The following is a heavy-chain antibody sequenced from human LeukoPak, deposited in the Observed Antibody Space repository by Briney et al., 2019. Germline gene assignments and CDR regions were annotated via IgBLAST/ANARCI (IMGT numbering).Heavy chain of an antibody. D-gene: IGHD3-22*01. V-gene: IGHV4-30-4*08. J-gene: IGHJ2*01. CDR2: IYSSGNT. CDR1: GDSISSGHNY. Sequence: SETLSLTCSVSGDSISSGHNYWGWIRQSPGKGLEWIASIYSSGNTHSNPSLKSRVTISVDTSKNQFSLKLSSVTAADTAVYYCARKGNYYDLPWYFDLWGRGTLVTVSS. CDR3: ARKGNYYDLPWYFDL.